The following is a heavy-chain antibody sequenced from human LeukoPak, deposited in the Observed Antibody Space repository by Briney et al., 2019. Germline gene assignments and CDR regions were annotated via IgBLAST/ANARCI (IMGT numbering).Heavy chain of an antibody. CDR3: LRDRGYTTNDY. D-gene: IGHD5-12*01. V-gene: IGHV3-7*01. Sequence: GGSLRLSCAGSSFSLNDYWLNWVRQAPGKGLEWVASIKQDGSEKYYVDSVKGRFAISRDNAKNSLYLQMNTLRAEDTAVYYCLRDRGYTTNDYWGQGTLVTVPS. J-gene: IGHJ4*02. CDR1: SFSLNDYW. CDR2: IKQDGSEK.